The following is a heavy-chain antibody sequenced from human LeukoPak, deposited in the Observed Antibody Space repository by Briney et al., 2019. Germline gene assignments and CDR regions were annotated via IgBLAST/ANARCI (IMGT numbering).Heavy chain of an antibody. J-gene: IGHJ5*02. CDR3: ASLHCRRNSCYFLDP. CDR1: GGSVTSTSNY. D-gene: IGHD2-15*01. Sequence: PSETLSLTCTVSGGSVTSTSNYWSWIRQLPGKGLEWIGYISYTGSTSYDASLRSRVTISRDTSKNQFSLKLSSVTAADTAVYHCASLHCRRNSCYFLDPWGQGTLVTVSS. V-gene: IGHV4-61*01. CDR2: ISYTGST.